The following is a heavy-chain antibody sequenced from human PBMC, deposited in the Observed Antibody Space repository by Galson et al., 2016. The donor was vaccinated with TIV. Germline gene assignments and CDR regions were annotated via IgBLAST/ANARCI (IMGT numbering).Heavy chain of an antibody. CDR1: GFPVSDNY. J-gene: IGHJ6*02. Sequence: SLRLSCAASGFPVSDNYMTWVRRAPGKGLEWVSMIYTDGSTYYADSVKGRFTISRDNSKNTLYLQMNRLRVEDTAVYYCAGERRYCGNECYLYYYYGMDVWGPGTTVTVSS. CDR2: IYTDGST. D-gene: IGHD2-21*01. V-gene: IGHV3-66*02. CDR3: AGERRYCGNECYLYYYYGMDV.